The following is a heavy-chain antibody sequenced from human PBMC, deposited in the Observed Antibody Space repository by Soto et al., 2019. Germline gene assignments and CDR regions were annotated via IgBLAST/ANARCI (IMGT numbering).Heavy chain of an antibody. CDR3: ATRPTACEY. Sequence: QVQLVQSGPEVKKPGAAVKVSCKTSGYTFTTFGITWVRQAPGQGLEWMGWINTSKGNTNYAQKFQGRVTMTTDTDTRPAYMELRRLRSDDSAVYYCATRPTACEYWGQGTLVTGSS. V-gene: IGHV1-18*01. CDR1: GYTFTTFG. CDR2: INTSKGNT. D-gene: IGHD6-6*01. J-gene: IGHJ4*02.